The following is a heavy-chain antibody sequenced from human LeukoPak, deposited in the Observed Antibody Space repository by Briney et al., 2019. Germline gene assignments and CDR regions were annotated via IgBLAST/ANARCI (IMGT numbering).Heavy chain of an antibody. J-gene: IGHJ5*02. CDR1: GDSIRRGFYY. CDR2: IYTSGST. V-gene: IGHV4-61*02. D-gene: IGHD3-10*01. CDR3: ARGGGMVRGVNYFDP. Sequence: SQTLSLTCTVSGDSIRRGFYYGSWIRQSAGKGLEWIGRIYTSGSTNYNPSLKSRPSLKRRVTISVDPSKNQSPLKLSSVTAADTAVYYCARGGGMVRGVNYFDPWGQGTLVTVSS.